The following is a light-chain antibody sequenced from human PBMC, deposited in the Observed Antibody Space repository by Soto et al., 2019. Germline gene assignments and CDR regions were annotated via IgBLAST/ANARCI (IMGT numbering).Light chain of an antibody. J-gene: IGKJ5*01. CDR1: QDINKF. V-gene: IGKV1-33*01. CDR3: QQYDNYDIT. Sequence: DIQMTQSPSSLSASVGDTVTITCQASQDINKFLNWYQQKPGKAPKLLIYDVSNLETGVPSRFIGSGSETHFTLTINSLQPEDIATYYCQQYDNYDITFGQGTRLESK. CDR2: DVS.